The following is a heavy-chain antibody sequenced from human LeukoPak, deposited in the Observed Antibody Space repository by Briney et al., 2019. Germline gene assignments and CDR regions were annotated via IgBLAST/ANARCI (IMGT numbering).Heavy chain of an antibody. J-gene: IGHJ5*02. CDR2: IYTSGST. CDR1: GGSISSYY. Sequence: PSETLSLTCTVSGGSISSYYWIWIRQPPGKGLEWIGYIYTSGSTNYNPSLKRLVTISVDTSKNQFSLKLRSVTAADTDVYYCARGTHMMRGRNWYDPWGQGTLVTVSS. D-gene: IGHD3-16*01. V-gene: IGHV4-4*09. CDR3: ARGTHMMRGRNWYDP.